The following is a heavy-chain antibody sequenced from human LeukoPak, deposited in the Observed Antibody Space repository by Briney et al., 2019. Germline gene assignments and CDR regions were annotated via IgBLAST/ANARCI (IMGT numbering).Heavy chain of an antibody. CDR1: GFTFSSYA. V-gene: IGHV3-30-3*01. J-gene: IGHJ4*02. Sequence: PGRSLRLSCAASGFTFSSYAMHWVRQAPGKGLEWVAVISYDGSNKYYTDSVKGRFTISRDNSKNTLYLQMNSLRAEDTAVYYCAGHSSRPYWGQGTLVTVSS. D-gene: IGHD6-13*01. CDR3: AGHSSRPY. CDR2: ISYDGSNK.